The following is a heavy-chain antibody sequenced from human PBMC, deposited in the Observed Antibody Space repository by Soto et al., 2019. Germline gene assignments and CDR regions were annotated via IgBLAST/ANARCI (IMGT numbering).Heavy chain of an antibody. Sequence: QVQLVQSGAEVKKPGSSVKVSCKASGGTFSSYAISWVRQAPGQGLEWMGGIIPIFGTANYAQKFQGRVTITADESTSTAYMELSSLRSEDTAVYYCARDGWNDAHPYYYYGMDVWGQGTTVTVSS. D-gene: IGHD1-1*01. CDR3: ARDGWNDAHPYYYYGMDV. CDR2: IIPIFGTA. J-gene: IGHJ6*02. V-gene: IGHV1-69*01. CDR1: GGTFSSYA.